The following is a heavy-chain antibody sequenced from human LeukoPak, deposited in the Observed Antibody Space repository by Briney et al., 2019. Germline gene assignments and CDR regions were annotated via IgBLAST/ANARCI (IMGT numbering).Heavy chain of an antibody. J-gene: IGHJ4*02. CDR3: ARRDSSSWYSYYFDY. Sequence: PSETLSLTCTVSGGSISSYHWSWIRQPPGKGLEWIGYIYYSGSTNYNPSLKSRVTISVDTSKNQFSLKLSSVTAADTAVYYCARRDSSSWYSYYFDYWGQGTLVTVSS. CDR1: GGSISSYH. D-gene: IGHD6-13*01. CDR2: IYYSGST. V-gene: IGHV4-59*08.